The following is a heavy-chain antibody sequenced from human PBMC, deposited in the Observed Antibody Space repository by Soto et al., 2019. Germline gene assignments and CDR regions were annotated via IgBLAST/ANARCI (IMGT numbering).Heavy chain of an antibody. CDR3: ARLRARGSDYNSPPYSLDY. J-gene: IGHJ4*02. V-gene: IGHV3-73*02. D-gene: IGHD3-10*01. CDR2: VKTRSYSYAT. CDR1: GFTFSGSG. Sequence: EVQLVESGGGLVQPGGSVKLSCAASGFTFSGSGIHCVRQAYGKGLEWVGRVKTRSYSYATAYTASVEGRFTISRDDSKNTAYLQMNSLKTEDTAVYYCARLRARGSDYNSPPYSLDYWGQGTLVTVSS.